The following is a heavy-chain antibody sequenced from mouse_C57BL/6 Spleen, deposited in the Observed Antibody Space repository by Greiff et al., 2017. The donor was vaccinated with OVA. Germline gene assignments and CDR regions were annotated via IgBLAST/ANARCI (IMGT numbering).Heavy chain of an antibody. CDR1: GYTFTSYG. J-gene: IGHJ4*01. CDR2: IYPRSGNT. CDR3: ARGDGYPLIVDY. Sequence: QVQLKQSGAELARPGASVKLSCKASGYTFTSYGISWVKQRTGQGLEWIGEIYPRSGNTYYNEKFKGKATLTADKSSSTAYMELRSLTSEDSAVYFCARGDGYPLIVDYWGQGTSVTVSS. D-gene: IGHD2-3*01. V-gene: IGHV1-81*01.